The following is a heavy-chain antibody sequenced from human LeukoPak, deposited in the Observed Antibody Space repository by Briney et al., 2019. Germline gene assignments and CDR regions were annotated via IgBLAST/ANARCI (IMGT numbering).Heavy chain of an antibody. CDR3: ARHYSVGAPFDS. V-gene: IGHV4-39*01. D-gene: IGHD1-26*01. Sequence: SETLSLTCAVYGGSFSGYYWGWIHQPPGKGLEWIGSIYYSGNTYYNPSLKSRVTISVDTSNNQFSLKLSSVTAADTAVYYCARHYSVGAPFDSWGQGTLVTVSS. CDR2: IYYSGNT. J-gene: IGHJ4*02. CDR1: GGSFSGYY.